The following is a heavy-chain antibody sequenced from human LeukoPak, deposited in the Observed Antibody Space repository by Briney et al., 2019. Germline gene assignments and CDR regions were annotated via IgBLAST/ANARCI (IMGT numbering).Heavy chain of an antibody. V-gene: IGHV1-8*01. CDR2: VNPQSGNS. J-gene: IGHJ5*02. Sequence: ASLKVSRKASLNTFTTYVFNSVRPTTGGGLGWMGWVNPQSGNSGSAQKFQDRVTMTANTSISTAYLELSGLRFEDTGVYYCAQAYRTTTGFDPWGQGTLVTVSS. D-gene: IGHD4-17*01. CDR1: LNTFTTYV. CDR3: AQAYRTTTGFDP.